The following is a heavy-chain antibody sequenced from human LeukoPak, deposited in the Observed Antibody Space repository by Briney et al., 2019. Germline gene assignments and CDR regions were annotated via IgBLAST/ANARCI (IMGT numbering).Heavy chain of an antibody. V-gene: IGHV3-23*01. J-gene: IGHJ6*02. CDR1: GFTFSSYA. Sequence: GGSLRLSCAASGFTFSSYAMSWVRQAPGKGLEWVSAISGSGGSTYYADCVKGRFTISRDNSKNTLYLQMSSLRAEDPAVYYCARGSRYCSGTSCSNQYSHYDGMDVWGQGTTVTVSS. D-gene: IGHD2-2*01. CDR2: ISGSGGST. CDR3: ARGSRYCSGTSCSNQYSHYDGMDV.